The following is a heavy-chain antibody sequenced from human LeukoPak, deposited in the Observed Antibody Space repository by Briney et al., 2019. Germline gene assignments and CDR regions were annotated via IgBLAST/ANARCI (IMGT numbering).Heavy chain of an antibody. CDR1: GGSISSYY. J-gene: IGHJ6*02. Sequence: SETLSLTCTVSGGSISSYYWSWIRQPPGKGPEWIGYIYYSGSTNYNPSLKSRVTISVDTSKNQFSLKLSSVTAADTAVYYCARQPTYSGYAQLGMDVWGQGTTVTVSS. CDR3: ARQPTYSGYAQLGMDV. D-gene: IGHD5-12*01. V-gene: IGHV4-59*08. CDR2: IYYSGST.